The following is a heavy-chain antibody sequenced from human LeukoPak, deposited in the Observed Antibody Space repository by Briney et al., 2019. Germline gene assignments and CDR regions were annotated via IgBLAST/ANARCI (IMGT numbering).Heavy chain of an antibody. CDR1: GGTFSSYA. Sequence: GASVKVSCKASGGTFSSYAISWVRQAPGQGLEWMGGIIPIFGTANYAQKFQGRVTITTDESTSTAYMELSSLRSEDTAVYYCAQLLISWFDPWGQGTLVTVSS. J-gene: IGHJ5*02. V-gene: IGHV1-69*05. D-gene: IGHD2-2*01. CDR2: IIPIFGTA. CDR3: AQLLISWFDP.